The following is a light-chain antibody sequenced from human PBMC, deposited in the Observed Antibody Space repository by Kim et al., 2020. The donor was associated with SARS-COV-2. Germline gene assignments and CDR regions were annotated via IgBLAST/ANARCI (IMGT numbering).Light chain of an antibody. CDR3: NFRDSSGNHRV. V-gene: IGLV3-19*01. CDR2: GKN. CDR1: SLRSYY. Sequence: SSELTQDPAVSVALGQTVRITCQGDSLRSYYASWYQQKPGQAPVLVIYGKNNRPSGIPDRFSGSSSGNTASLTITWAQAEDEADYYCNFRDSSGNHRVFG. J-gene: IGLJ3*02.